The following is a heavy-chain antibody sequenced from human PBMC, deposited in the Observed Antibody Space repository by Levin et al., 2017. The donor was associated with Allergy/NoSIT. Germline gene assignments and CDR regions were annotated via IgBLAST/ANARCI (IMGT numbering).Heavy chain of an antibody. Sequence: ASVKVSCKASGGTFSSYTISWVRQAPGQGLEWMGRIIPILGIANYAQKFQGRVTITADKSTSTAYMELSSLRSEDTAVYYCAREGDIGSGWSLYWGQGTLVTVSS. CDR1: GGTFSSYT. D-gene: IGHD6-19*01. CDR3: AREGDIGSGWSLY. CDR2: IIPILGIA. V-gene: IGHV1-69*04. J-gene: IGHJ4*02.